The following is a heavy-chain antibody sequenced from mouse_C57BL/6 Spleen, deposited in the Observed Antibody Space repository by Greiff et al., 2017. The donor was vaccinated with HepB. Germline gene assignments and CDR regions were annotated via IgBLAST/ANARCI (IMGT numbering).Heavy chain of an antibody. V-gene: IGHV12-3*01. J-gene: IGHJ1*03. CDR2: ITHSGET. D-gene: IGHD1-1*01. Sequence: VQLVESGPGLVKPSQSLFLTCSITGFPITSGYYWIWIRQSPGKPLEWMGYITHSGETFYNPSLQSPISITRETSKNQFFLQLNSVTTEDTAMYYCAGDYYGSRHWYFDVWGTGTTVTVSS. CDR3: AGDYYGSRHWYFDV. CDR1: GFPITSGYY.